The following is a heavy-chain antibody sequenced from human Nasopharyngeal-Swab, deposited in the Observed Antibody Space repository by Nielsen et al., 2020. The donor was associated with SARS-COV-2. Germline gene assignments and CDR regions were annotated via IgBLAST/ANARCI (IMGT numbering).Heavy chain of an antibody. CDR2: INPSGGST. CDR3: ARAGPNYGSGSSLAYYYGMDV. CDR1: GYTFTGYY. V-gene: IGHV1-46*01. D-gene: IGHD3-10*01. Sequence: ASVKVSCKASGYTFTGYYMHWVRQAPGQRLEWMGVINPSGGSTSYAQNFQGRVTMTRDTSTSTVYMELSSLRSEDTAVYYCARAGPNYGSGSSLAYYYGMDVWGQGTTVTVSS. J-gene: IGHJ6*02.